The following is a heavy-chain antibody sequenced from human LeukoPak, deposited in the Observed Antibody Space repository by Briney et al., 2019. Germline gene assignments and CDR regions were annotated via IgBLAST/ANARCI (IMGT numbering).Heavy chain of an antibody. V-gene: IGHV3-23*01. D-gene: IGHD2-21*02. CDR1: GFNFANHA. J-gene: IGHJ4*02. Sequence: GGSLRLSCAASGFNFANHAMNWVRQTPGKGLEWVSAISGGGDITYYADSVTGRFTISRDNSKDTLFLQMHSLRPGDTAVYYCVREDTPATANYWGQGTLVTISS. CDR3: VREDTPATANY. CDR2: ISGGGDIT.